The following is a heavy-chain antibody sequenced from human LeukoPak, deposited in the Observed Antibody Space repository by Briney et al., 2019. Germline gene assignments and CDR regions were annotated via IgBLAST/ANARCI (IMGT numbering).Heavy chain of an antibody. J-gene: IGHJ4*02. CDR2: FIPIFGTA. V-gene: IGHV1-69*13. CDR1: GGTFTSYA. CDR3: ARARYGGYLHSSFDY. D-gene: IGHD4-23*01. Sequence: GASVKVSLKASGGTFTSYAINWVRQAPGQGLEWMGGFIPIFGTANFAQKFQGRVTITADQSTSTASMYLNSLRSDDTAVYYCARARYGGYLHSSFDYWGQGALVTVSS.